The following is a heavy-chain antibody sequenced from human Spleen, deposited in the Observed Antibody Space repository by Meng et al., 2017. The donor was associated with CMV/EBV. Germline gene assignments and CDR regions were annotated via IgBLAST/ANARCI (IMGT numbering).Heavy chain of an antibody. Sequence: GESLKISCAASGFTFSSYEMNWVRQAPGKGLEWVSIIYSGGSTYYADSVKGRFTISRDNSKNTLYLQMNSLRAEDTAVYYCASSAILDYWGHGTLVTVSS. CDR3: ASSAILDY. V-gene: IGHV3-53*01. CDR2: IYSGGST. J-gene: IGHJ4*01. CDR1: GFTFSSYE. D-gene: IGHD1-26*01.